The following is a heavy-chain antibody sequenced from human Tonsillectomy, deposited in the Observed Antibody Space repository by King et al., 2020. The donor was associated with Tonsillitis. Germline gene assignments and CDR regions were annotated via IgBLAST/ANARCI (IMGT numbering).Heavy chain of an antibody. V-gene: IGHV3-30-3*02. CDR3: AKSRTPVAESYFDY. CDR2: ISYDGSNK. CDR1: GFTFSSYA. Sequence: QLVQSGGGVVQPGRSLRLSCAASGFTFSSYAMHWVRQAPGKGLEWVAVISYDGSNKYYADSVKGRFTISRDNSKNTLYLQMNSLRAEDTAVYYCAKSRTPVAESYFDYWGQGTLVTVSS. J-gene: IGHJ4*02. D-gene: IGHD6-19*01.